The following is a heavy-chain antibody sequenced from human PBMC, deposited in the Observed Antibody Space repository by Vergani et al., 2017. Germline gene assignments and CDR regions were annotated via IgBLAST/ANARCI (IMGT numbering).Heavy chain of an antibody. CDR2: ISGSGGST. J-gene: IGHJ3*02. CDR1: GFTFSSYA. CDR3: AKDQRPPHCSSTSCQIWVEAFDI. V-gene: IGHV3-23*01. D-gene: IGHD2-2*01. Sequence: EVQLLESGGGLVQPGGSLRLSCAASGFTFSSYAMSWVRQAPGKGLEWVSAISGSGGSTYYADSVKGRFTISRDNSKNTLYLQMNSLRAVDTAVYYCAKDQRPPHCSSTSCQIWVEAFDIWGQGTMVTVSS.